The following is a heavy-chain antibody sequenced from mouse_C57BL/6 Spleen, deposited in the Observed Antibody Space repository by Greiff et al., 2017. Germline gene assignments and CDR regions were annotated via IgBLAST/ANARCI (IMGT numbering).Heavy chain of an antibody. J-gene: IGHJ4*01. CDR2: ISSGGSYT. D-gene: IGHD2-1*01. CDR1: GFTFSSYG. Sequence: EVQVVESGGDLVKPGGSLKLSCAASGFTFSSYGMSWVRQTPDKRLEWVATISSGGSYTYYPDSVKGRFTISRDNAKNTLYLQMSSLKSEDTAMYYCARSGNYVPYYYAMDYWGQGTSVTVSS. V-gene: IGHV5-6*01. CDR3: ARSGNYVPYYYAMDY.